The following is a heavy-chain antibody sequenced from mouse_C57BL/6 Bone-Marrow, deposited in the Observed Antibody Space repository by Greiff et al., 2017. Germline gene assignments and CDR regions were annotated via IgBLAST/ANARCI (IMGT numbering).Heavy chain of an antibody. Sequence: EVQLQQSGPGLVKPSQSLSLTCSVTGYSITSGYYWNWIRQFPGNKLEWMGYISYDGSNNYNPSLKNRISITRDTSKNQFFLKLNSGTTEDTATYYCAREGYSFDYWGQGTTLTVSS. CDR2: ISYDGSN. CDR3: AREGYSFDY. CDR1: GYSITSGYY. J-gene: IGHJ2*01. V-gene: IGHV3-6*01.